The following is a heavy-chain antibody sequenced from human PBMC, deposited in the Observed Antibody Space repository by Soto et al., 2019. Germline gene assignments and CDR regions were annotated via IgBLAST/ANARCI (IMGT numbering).Heavy chain of an antibody. Sequence: QVQLEQSGPELKKPGSSVKVACKPSGVTFDSFTFSWVRQAPGQGLEWIGGFVPMFGSASVAQRFQGRVRITADASTGTGYMELSDLRSDDSAIYYCAREDDTTGHYSWFDPWGPGTLVTVSS. J-gene: IGHJ5*02. CDR2: FVPMFGSA. D-gene: IGHD3-9*01. CDR1: GVTFDSFT. V-gene: IGHV1-69*01. CDR3: AREDDTTGHYSWFDP.